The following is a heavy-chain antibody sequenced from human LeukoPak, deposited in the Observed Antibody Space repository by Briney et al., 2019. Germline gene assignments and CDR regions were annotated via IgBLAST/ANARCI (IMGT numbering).Heavy chain of an antibody. J-gene: IGHJ4*02. CDR3: AKDLEGYSSSWYYFDY. V-gene: IGHV3-7*01. CDR2: INQDGSEK. CDR1: GFSFFAYW. D-gene: IGHD6-13*01. Sequence: GGSLRLSCAPSGFSFFAYWMTWVRQAPRKGLEWVASINQDGSEKYYVDSVKGRFSVSRDNVKKSLYLQMNSLRAEDTAVYYCAKDLEGYSSSWYYFDYWGQGTLVTVSS.